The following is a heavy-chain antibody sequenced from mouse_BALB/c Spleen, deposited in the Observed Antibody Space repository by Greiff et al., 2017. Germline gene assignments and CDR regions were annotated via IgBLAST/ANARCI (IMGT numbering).Heavy chain of an antibody. J-gene: IGHJ2*01. D-gene: IGHD2-1*01. CDR3: ARGNGNYPYYFDY. V-gene: IGHV3-2*02. CDR2: ISYSGST. CDR1: GYSITSDYA. Sequence: DVQLQESGPGLVKPSQSLSLTCTVTGYSITSDYAWNWIRQFPGNKLEWMGYISYSGSTSYNPSLKSRISITRDTSKNQFFLQLNSVTTEDTATYYCARGNGNYPYYFDYWGQGTTLTVSS.